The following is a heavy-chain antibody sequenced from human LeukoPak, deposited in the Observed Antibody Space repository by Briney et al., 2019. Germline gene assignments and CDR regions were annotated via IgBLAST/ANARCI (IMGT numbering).Heavy chain of an antibody. Sequence: GESLKISFKGSGYSFSNYWIGWVRQMPGKGLEWMGIVYPDDSDTRYNPPFEGQVTISVDKSISTAYLQWSSLRASDTAMYFCARAYTGSFSGYNYWGQGTLVTVSS. J-gene: IGHJ4*02. D-gene: IGHD6-25*01. CDR3: ARAYTGSFSGYNY. V-gene: IGHV5-51*01. CDR2: VYPDDSDT. CDR1: GYSFSNYW.